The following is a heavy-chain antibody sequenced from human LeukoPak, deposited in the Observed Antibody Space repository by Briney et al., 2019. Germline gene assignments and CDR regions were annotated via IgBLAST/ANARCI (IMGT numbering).Heavy chain of an antibody. Sequence: GGSLRPSCAASGFTFSNYAMTWIRQAPGMGLEWVSSVSDSGNTPYYAAAVKGRFAISRDNSNNTLYLQMNSLRVEDTAVYFCVTGAFNFDYWGQGTLVTVSS. D-gene: IGHD1-14*01. V-gene: IGHV3-23*01. CDR1: GFTFSNYA. CDR2: VSDSGNTP. CDR3: VTGAFNFDY. J-gene: IGHJ4*02.